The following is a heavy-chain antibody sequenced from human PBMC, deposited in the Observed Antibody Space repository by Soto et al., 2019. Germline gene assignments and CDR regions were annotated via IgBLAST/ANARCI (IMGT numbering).Heavy chain of an antibody. D-gene: IGHD3-10*01. CDR2: IYWDDDK. Sequence: QITLKESGPTLVKPTQTLTLTCTFSGFSLTTRGVGVGWIRQPPGKALEWLALIYWDDDKRYSPSPKSRLTIPTDTTNHQVVVILNNMDPVDTATYSCADVRGSGQLLYSYYYYMAVWGKGATVAVS. V-gene: IGHV2-5*02. J-gene: IGHJ6*03. CDR3: ADVRGSGQLLYSYYYYMAV. CDR1: GFSLTTRGVG.